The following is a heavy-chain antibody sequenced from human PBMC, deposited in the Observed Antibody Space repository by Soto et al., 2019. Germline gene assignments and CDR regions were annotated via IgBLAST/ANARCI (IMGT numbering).Heavy chain of an antibody. CDR1: GFTFSSYA. J-gene: IGHJ4*02. Sequence: QVQLVESGGGVVQPGRSLRLSCAASGFTFSSYAMHWVRQAPGKGLEWVAVISYDGSNKYYADSVKGRFTISRDNSNNTLYLQMNSLRAEDTAVYYCARGDIGYSYGPLIDYWGQGTLVTVSS. CDR2: ISYDGSNK. V-gene: IGHV3-30-3*01. CDR3: ARGDIGYSYGPLIDY. D-gene: IGHD5-18*01.